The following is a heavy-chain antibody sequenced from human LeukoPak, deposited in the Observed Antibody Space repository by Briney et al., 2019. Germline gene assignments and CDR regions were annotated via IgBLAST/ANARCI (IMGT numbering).Heavy chain of an antibody. J-gene: IGHJ6*03. CDR1: GYTFTSYD. D-gene: IGHD6-6*01. CDR3: ARALYSSSIRFYYYMDV. V-gene: IGHV1-8*01. CDR2: MNPNSGNT. Sequence: ASVTVSYMASGYTFTSYDINWVRQAPGQGGEWMGWMNPNSGNTGYAQKFQGRVTITRNTSISTAYMELSSLRSEDAAVYYCARALYSSSIRFYYYMDVWGKGTTVTVSS.